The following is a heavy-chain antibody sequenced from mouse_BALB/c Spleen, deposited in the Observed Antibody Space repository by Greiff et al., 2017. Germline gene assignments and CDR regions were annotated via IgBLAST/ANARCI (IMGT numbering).Heavy chain of an antibody. CDR2: IDPENGDT. Sequence: VQLKQSGAELVRSGASVKLSCTASGFNIKDYYMHWVKQRPEQGLEWIGWIDPENGDTEYAPKFQGKATMTADTSSNTAYLQLSSLTSEDTAVYYCNNYAMDYWGQGTSVTVSS. CDR3: NNYAMDY. V-gene: IGHV14-4*02. J-gene: IGHJ4*01. CDR1: GFNIKDYY.